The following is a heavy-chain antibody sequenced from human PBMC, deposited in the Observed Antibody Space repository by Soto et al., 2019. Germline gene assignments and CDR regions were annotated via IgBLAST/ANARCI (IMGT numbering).Heavy chain of an antibody. Sequence: QVQLQQWGAGLLKPSETLSLTCAVYGGSFSGYYWSWIRQPPGKGLEWIGEINHSGSTNYNPSLKSRLTISVDTSKNQFSLKLSSVTAADTAVYYCARGSLRWVYAMRDAFDIWGQGTMVTVSS. CDR1: GGSFSGYY. V-gene: IGHV4-34*01. J-gene: IGHJ3*02. CDR2: INHSGST. CDR3: ARGSLRWVYAMRDAFDI. D-gene: IGHD2-8*01.